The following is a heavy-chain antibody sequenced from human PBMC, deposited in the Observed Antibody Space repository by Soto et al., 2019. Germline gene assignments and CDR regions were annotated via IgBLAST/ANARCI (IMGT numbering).Heavy chain of an antibody. CDR3: ASDKAQHYYDSCGD. Sequence: QVQLVESGGGVVQPGRSLRLSCAASGFTFSSYGMHWVRQAPGKGLEWVAVISYDGRTKYYADSVKGRFTISRDNSKNTLYLQMNSLRAEDTAVYYCASDKAQHYYDSCGDWGQGTLVTVSS. D-gene: IGHD3-22*01. J-gene: IGHJ4*02. CDR1: GFTFSSYG. V-gene: IGHV3-33*01. CDR2: ISYDGRTK.